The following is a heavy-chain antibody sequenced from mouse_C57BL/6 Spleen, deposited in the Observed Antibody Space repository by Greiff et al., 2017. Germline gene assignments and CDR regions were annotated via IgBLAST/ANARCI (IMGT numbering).Heavy chain of an antibody. J-gene: IGHJ2*01. Sequence: DVKLQESGPGLVKPSQSLSLTCSVTGYSITSGYYWNWIRQFPGNKLEWMGYISYDGSNNYNPSLKNRISITRDTSKNQFFLKLNSVTTEDTATYYCARTNWDLNYFDYWGQGTTLTVSS. CDR1: GYSITSGYY. CDR3: ARTNWDLNYFDY. V-gene: IGHV3-6*01. D-gene: IGHD4-1*01. CDR2: ISYDGSN.